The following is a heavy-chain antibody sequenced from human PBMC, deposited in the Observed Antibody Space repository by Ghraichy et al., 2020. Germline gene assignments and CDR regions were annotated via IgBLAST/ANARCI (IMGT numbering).Heavy chain of an antibody. CDR2: INHSGST. CDR1: GGSFSGYY. Sequence: SQTLSLTCAVYGGSFSGYYWSWIRQPPGKGLELIGEINHSGSTNYNPSLTSRVTISVDTSKNQFSLKLSSVTAADTAVYYCASSGATPPSGDIWGQGTMVTVSS. D-gene: IGHD1-26*01. CDR3: ASSGATPPSGDI. J-gene: IGHJ3*02. V-gene: IGHV4-34*01.